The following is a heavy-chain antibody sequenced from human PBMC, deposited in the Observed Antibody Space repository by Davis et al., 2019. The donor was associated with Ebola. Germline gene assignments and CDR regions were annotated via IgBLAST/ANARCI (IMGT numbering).Heavy chain of an antibody. CDR3: ARGDSIYCGGDCYSVDY. D-gene: IGHD2-21*02. CDR1: GFTFSSYG. Sequence: GESLKISCAASGFTFSSYGMHWVRQAPGKGLEWVAVISYDGSNKYYADSVKGRFTISRDNSKNTLYLQMNSLRAEDTAVYYCARGDSIYCGGDCYSVDYWGQGTLVTVSS. CDR2: ISYDGSNK. V-gene: IGHV3-30*19. J-gene: IGHJ4*02.